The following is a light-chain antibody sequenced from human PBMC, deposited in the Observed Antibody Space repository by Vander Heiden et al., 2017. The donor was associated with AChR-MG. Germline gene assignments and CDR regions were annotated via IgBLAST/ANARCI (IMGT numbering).Light chain of an antibody. J-gene: IGKJ1*01. CDR3: MQGKRPPRT. CDR1: PRRLHSTGENF. CDR2: GVS. Sequence: DAVMTPPPLFMSVTSGQPGAIPCKSTPRRLHSTGENFLPWYHQRPGQSPQLLIYGVSSRSSGVPDRFSGSGSGTDFTLTISRVEAEDVGIYYCMQGKRPPRTFGQGTKVEI. V-gene: IGKV2-29*02.